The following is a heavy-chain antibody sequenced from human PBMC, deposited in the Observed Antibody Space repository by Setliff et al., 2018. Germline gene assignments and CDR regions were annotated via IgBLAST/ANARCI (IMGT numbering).Heavy chain of an antibody. CDR3: ARSYNFWSGPALDV. CDR2: INRNGGRI. D-gene: IGHD3-3*01. V-gene: IGHV3-20*04. Sequence: GGSLRLSCAASGFTFDDYVMSWVRQAPGKGLEWVSDINRNGGRIGYADPVKGRFTISRDNAKNSLYLQMNSLRAEDTAVYYCARSYNFWSGPALDVWGKGTTVTVSS. CDR1: GFTFDDYV. J-gene: IGHJ6*04.